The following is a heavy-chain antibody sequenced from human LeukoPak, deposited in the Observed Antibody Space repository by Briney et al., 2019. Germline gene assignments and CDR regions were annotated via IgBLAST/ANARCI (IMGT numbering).Heavy chain of an antibody. J-gene: IGHJ4*02. CDR2: IYYSGST. CDR1: GFTFSNAW. Sequence: GSLRLSCAASGFTFSNAWMSWVRQAPGKGLEWIGYIYYSGSTNYNPSLKSRVTISVDTFKNQFSLRLSSVTAADTAVYYCARDTSMAAFDYWGQGTLVTVSS. CDR3: ARDTSMAAFDY. D-gene: IGHD5-18*01. V-gene: IGHV4-59*01.